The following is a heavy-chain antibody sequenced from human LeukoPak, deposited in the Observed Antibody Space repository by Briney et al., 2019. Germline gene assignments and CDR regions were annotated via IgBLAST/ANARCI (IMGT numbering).Heavy chain of an antibody. Sequence: GGSLRLSCAASGFTFSSYSMNWVRQAPGKGLEWVSYISSSSSTIYYADSVKGRFTISRDNAKNSLYLQMNSLRAEDTAVYYCARDAIRFLRRPHYFDYWGQGTLVTVSS. CDR3: ARDAIRFLRRPHYFDY. CDR2: ISSSSSTI. CDR1: GFTFSSYS. D-gene: IGHD3-3*01. J-gene: IGHJ4*02. V-gene: IGHV3-48*01.